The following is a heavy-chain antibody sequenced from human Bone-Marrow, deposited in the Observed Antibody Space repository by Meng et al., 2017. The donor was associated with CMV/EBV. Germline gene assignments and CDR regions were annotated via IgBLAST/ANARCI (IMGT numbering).Heavy chain of an antibody. Sequence: SGFTFSSYGMHWVRQAPGKGLEWVASISYDGGDKYYVDSVQGRFTISRDNSKNTLFLQMTSLKTEDTAVYYCAKDWGVWWLNYYVDNWGQGTLVTVSS. J-gene: IGHJ4*02. V-gene: IGHV3-30*18. CDR2: ISYDGGDK. CDR3: AKDWGVWWLNYYVDN. CDR1: GFTFSSYG. D-gene: IGHD5-12*01.